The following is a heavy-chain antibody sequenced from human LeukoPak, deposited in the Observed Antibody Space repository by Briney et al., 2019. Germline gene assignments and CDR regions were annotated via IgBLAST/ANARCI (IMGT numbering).Heavy chain of an antibody. Sequence: RSSETLSLTCAVYGGSFSGYYWSWIRQPPGKGLEWIGEINHSGSTNYNPSLKSRVTISVDTSKNQFSLKLSSVTAADTAVYYCARGEIVVVNAFDIWGQGTMVTVSS. D-gene: IGHD3-22*01. CDR3: ARGEIVVVNAFDI. J-gene: IGHJ3*02. CDR1: GGSFSGYY. CDR2: INHSGST. V-gene: IGHV4-34*01.